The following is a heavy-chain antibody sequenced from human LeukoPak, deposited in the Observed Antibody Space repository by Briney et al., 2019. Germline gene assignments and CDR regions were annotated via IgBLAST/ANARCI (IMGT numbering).Heavy chain of an antibody. CDR1: GYTFTSYD. J-gene: IGHJ6*03. CDR2: MNPNSGNT. V-gene: IGHV1-8*03. CDR3: ARGIGSNKQLWLIGHYYYYYMDV. Sequence: ASVKVSCKASGYTFTSYDINWVRQATGQGLEWMGWMNPNSGNTGYAQKFQGRVTITRNTSISTAYMELSSLRSEDTAVYYCARGIGSNKQLWLIGHYYYYYMDVWGKGTTVTVSS. D-gene: IGHD5-18*01.